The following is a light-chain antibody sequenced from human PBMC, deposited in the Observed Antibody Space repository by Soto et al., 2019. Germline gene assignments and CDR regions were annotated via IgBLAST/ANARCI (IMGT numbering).Light chain of an antibody. CDR3: LQDYDYLWT. J-gene: IGKJ1*01. V-gene: IGKV1-6*01. Sequence: AIQMTQSPSSLSASVVDSITITCRASQDIRSDLGWYQQKPGRAPKLLIYDASSLQGGVPSRFSGSGSGTDFTLTISSLQPEDFATYYCLQDYDYLWTFGQGTKVDI. CDR1: QDIRSD. CDR2: DAS.